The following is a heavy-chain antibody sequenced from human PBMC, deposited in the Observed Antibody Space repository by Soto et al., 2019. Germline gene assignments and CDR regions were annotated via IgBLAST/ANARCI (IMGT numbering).Heavy chain of an antibody. CDR3: AKDRYPYYYDSSGYYARPYFDY. V-gene: IGHV3-30-3*01. D-gene: IGHD3-22*01. CDR1: GFTFSSYA. CDR2: ISYDGSNK. Sequence: GGSLRLSCAASGFTFSSYAMHWVRQAPGKGLEWVAVISYDGSNKYYADSVKGRFTISRDNSKNTLYLQMNSLRAEDTAVYYCAKDRYPYYYDSSGYYARPYFDYWGQGTLVTVSS. J-gene: IGHJ4*02.